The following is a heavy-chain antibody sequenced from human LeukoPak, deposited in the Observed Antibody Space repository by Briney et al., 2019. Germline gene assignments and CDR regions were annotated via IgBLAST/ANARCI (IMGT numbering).Heavy chain of an antibody. Sequence: GGSLRLSCAASGFTFSTYAMNWVRHAPGKGLEWVAVISYNGRQNYYADSVKGRFTISRDNAKNTLYLQVNSLRAEDTAMYYCSRGVPYHYGTDVWGQGTTVTVSS. CDR1: GFTFSTYA. CDR2: ISYNGRQN. J-gene: IGHJ6*02. V-gene: IGHV3-30*04. CDR3: SRGVPYHYGTDV.